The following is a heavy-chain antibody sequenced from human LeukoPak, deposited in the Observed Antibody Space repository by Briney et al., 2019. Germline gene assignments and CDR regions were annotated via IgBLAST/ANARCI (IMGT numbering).Heavy chain of an antibody. J-gene: IGHJ4*02. D-gene: IGHD5-18*01. CDR3: ARDNGYSYGNFDY. CDR2: ISSSGSTI. V-gene: IGHV3-48*03. Sequence: GGSLRLSCAASGFTFSSYEMNWVRQAPGKGLEWVSYISSSGSTIYYADSVKGRFTISRDNAKNSLYLQMNSLRAEDTAVYYWARDNGYSYGNFDYWGQGTLVTVSS. CDR1: GFTFSSYE.